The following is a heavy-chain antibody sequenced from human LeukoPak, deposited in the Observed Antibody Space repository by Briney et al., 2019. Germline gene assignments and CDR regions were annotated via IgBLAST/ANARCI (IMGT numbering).Heavy chain of an antibody. J-gene: IGHJ4*02. D-gene: IGHD3-22*01. CDR2: IKQDGSET. CDR1: GFTFSSYW. CDR3: GMDRVVITD. V-gene: IGHV3-7*01. Sequence: GGSLRLSCEASGFTFSSYWMTWGRQAPGKGLEWVANIKQDGSETKYVDSVKGRFTISRDNAKNSVYLEMNSLRAEDTALYYYGMDRVVITDWGQGALVTVSS.